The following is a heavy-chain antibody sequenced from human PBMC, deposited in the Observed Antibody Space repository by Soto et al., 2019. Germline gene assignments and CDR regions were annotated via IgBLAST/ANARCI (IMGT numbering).Heavy chain of an antibody. J-gene: IGHJ4*02. CDR1: RVTFSRHD. D-gene: IGHD5-12*01. V-gene: IGHV1-69*01. Sequence: QVQLVQSGAEVKKPGSSVKVSCKACRVTFSRHDMRWVRQAPGQGLEWMGGIIPIFGTPQYAEKFQDRVTITADESTSTAYMELSSLTSADTAVYYCATNEGRDGYSFDYWGQGTLVTVSS. CDR3: ATNEGRDGYSFDY. CDR2: IIPIFGTP.